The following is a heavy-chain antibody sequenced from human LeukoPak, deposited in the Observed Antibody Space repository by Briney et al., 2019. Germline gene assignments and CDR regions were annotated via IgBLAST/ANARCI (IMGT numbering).Heavy chain of an antibody. CDR1: GGSISSYY. Sequence: SETLSLTCTVSGGSISSYYWSWIRQPPGKGLEWIGYIYYSGSTNYNPSLKSRVTISVDTSKNQFSLKLSSVTAADTAVYYCARDGDSSSWYVANWFDPWGQGTLVTVSS. D-gene: IGHD6-13*01. V-gene: IGHV4-59*01. J-gene: IGHJ5*02. CDR2: IYYSGST. CDR3: ARDGDSSSWYVANWFDP.